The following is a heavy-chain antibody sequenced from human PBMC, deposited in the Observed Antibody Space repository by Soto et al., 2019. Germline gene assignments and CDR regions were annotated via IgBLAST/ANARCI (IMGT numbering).Heavy chain of an antibody. Sequence: EVQMLDCGGGVVQPGGSLRLSCAASGFTFSNYAMTWVRQGPGKGLEWVSGISGSGVRSYYADSVKGRFTISRDNSKSTLYLQMNSLRAEDTAVYYCAKAYFVWSSEQPYYFDYWGQGTLVTVSS. CDR1: GFTFSNYA. D-gene: IGHD3-16*01. V-gene: IGHV3-23*01. J-gene: IGHJ4*02. CDR3: AKAYFVWSSEQPYYFDY. CDR2: ISGSGVRS.